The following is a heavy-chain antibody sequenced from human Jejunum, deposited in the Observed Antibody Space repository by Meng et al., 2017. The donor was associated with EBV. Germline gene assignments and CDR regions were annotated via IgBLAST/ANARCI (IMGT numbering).Heavy chain of an antibody. D-gene: IGHD2-8*02. Sequence: VPLQQWGAGLLRPTGTLSLTCAVYGGSFSGYYWSWVRQPPGRGLEYIGEVHFSGITNYTPSLKSRVTMSVDASKNQFSLRLTSVTAADTAVYYCARRTGDYVVGYWGQGTLVTVSS. CDR2: VHFSGIT. V-gene: IGHV4-34*02. CDR1: GGSFSGYY. J-gene: IGHJ4*02. CDR3: ARRTGDYVVGY.